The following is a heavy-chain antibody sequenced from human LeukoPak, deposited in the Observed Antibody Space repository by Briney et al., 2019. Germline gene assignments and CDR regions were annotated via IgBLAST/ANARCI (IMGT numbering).Heavy chain of an antibody. Sequence: PGGSLRLSCAASGFTLSAYHMTWIRQAPGKGLDWLAYISSSGSTIFYADSVKGRFTISRDNAKNSLDLQMDSLRVEDTAVYYCARETAATYFDYWGQGTLVTVSS. CDR3: ARETAATYFDY. CDR1: GFTLSAYH. CDR2: ISSSGSTI. V-gene: IGHV3-11*04. J-gene: IGHJ4*02. D-gene: IGHD6-25*01.